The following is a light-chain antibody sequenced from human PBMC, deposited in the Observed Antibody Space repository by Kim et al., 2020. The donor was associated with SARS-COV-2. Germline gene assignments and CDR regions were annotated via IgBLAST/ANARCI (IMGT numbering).Light chain of an antibody. CDR2: RDY. J-gene: IGLJ3*02. CDR1: NIGNVR. Sequence: SYELTQPLSVSVALGQAARITCGGNNIGNVRVHWYQQKPDQAPLLVIYRDYNRPSGIPERFSGSNSGHTATLTITRAQAGDEADYYCQVWHSSSHWVFGGGTQLTVL. CDR3: QVWHSSSHWV. V-gene: IGLV3-9*02.